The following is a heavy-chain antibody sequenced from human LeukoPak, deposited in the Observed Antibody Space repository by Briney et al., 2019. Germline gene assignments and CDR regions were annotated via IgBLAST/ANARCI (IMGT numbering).Heavy chain of an antibody. V-gene: IGHV1-8*03. CDR2: VNPNSGNT. CDR3: ARGVPMRAFDI. J-gene: IGHJ3*02. CDR1: GYTFTGYY. Sequence: ASVKVSCKASGYTFTGYYMHWVRQATGQGLEWMGWVNPNSGNTGYAQKFQGRVTITRNTSISTAYMELSSLRSEDTAVYYCARGVPMRAFDIWGQGTMVTVSS. D-gene: IGHD1-1*01.